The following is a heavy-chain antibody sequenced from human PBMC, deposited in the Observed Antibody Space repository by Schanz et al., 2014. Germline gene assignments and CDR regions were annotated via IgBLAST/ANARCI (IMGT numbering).Heavy chain of an antibody. J-gene: IGHJ6*03. CDR3: ARAPVTVGPYHYYMDV. D-gene: IGHD4-17*01. CDR2: ISAFDDKT. Sequence: QVQLVQSAPEVKKPGASVKVSCKASGYSFTTYGLNWVRQAPGQGPEWMGWISAFDDKTDYAQNFQGRLIMTTDTSTTTVYMELRGLRSDDTAVYYCARAPVTVGPYHYYMDVWGKGTTVNVSS. V-gene: IGHV1-18*01. CDR1: GYSFTTYG.